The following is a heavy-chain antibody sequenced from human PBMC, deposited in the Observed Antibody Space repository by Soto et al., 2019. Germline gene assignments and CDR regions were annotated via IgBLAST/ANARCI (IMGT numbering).Heavy chain of an antibody. J-gene: IGHJ4*02. D-gene: IGHD6-19*01. CDR3: ARRFGWYAIDQ. V-gene: IGHV4-4*02. Sequence: QLQLQESGPGLVKPSETLSLTCAVSSASISSEQRWSWVRQPPGKGLEWIGEIHHSGSTNKNPSLTSRVTMSVDKSKNQFSLNLNSVTAADTAVYYCARRFGWYAIDQWGQGTLVIVSS. CDR1: SASISSEQR. CDR2: IHHSGST.